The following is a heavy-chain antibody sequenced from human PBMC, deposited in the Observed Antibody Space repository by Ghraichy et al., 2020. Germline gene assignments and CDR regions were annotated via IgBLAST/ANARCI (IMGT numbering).Heavy chain of an antibody. Sequence: SVKVSCKASGGTFSSYAISWVRQAPGQGLEWMGGIIPIFGTANYAQKFQGRVTITADESTSTAYMELSSLRSEDTAVYYCARDSRLEGYYDSSGYAADAFDIWGQGTMVTVSS. V-gene: IGHV1-69*13. D-gene: IGHD3-22*01. J-gene: IGHJ3*02. CDR1: GGTFSSYA. CDR2: IIPIFGTA. CDR3: ARDSRLEGYYDSSGYAADAFDI.